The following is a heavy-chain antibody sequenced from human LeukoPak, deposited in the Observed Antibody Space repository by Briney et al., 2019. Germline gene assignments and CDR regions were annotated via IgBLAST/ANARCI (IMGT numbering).Heavy chain of an antibody. CDR1: GYTFTSYD. CDR3: ATKNFGDLYRHDDPFNM. J-gene: IGHJ3*02. V-gene: IGHV1-8*01. Sequence: GASVKVSCKASGYTFTSYDINWVRQASGQGLEWMGHMRPSGGNPRYAQRFQGRVTISADRSTSTAYMEVSSLKSEDTAVYYCATKNFGDLYRHDDPFNMWGQGTTVTVSS. CDR2: MRPSGGNP. D-gene: IGHD3-10*01.